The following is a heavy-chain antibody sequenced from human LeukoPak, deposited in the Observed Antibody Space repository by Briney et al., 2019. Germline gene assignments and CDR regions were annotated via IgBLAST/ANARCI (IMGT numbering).Heavy chain of an antibody. D-gene: IGHD7-27*01. Sequence: PGGSLRLSCAASGFTFSSYSMNWVRQAPGKGLEWVSSISSSSSYIYYADSVKGRFTISRDNAKNSLYLQMNSLRAEDTAVYYCARDHPLSNWGRGGDYWGQGTLVTVSS. CDR2: ISSSSSYI. CDR3: ARDHPLSNWGRGGDY. J-gene: IGHJ4*02. CDR1: GFTFSSYS. V-gene: IGHV3-21*01.